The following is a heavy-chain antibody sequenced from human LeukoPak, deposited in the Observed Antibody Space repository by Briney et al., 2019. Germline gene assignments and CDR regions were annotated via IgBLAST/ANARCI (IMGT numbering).Heavy chain of an antibody. D-gene: IGHD2-2*01. Sequence: ASVKVSCKASGYTITGYYMHWVRQAPGQGLEWMGWINPNSGGTNYAQKFQGRVTMTRDTSISTAYMELSRLRSDDTAVYYCARETGYCSSTSCYSRYNWFDPWGQGTLVTVSS. CDR3: ARETGYCSSTSCYSRYNWFDP. CDR2: INPNSGGT. J-gene: IGHJ5*02. CDR1: GYTITGYY. V-gene: IGHV1-2*02.